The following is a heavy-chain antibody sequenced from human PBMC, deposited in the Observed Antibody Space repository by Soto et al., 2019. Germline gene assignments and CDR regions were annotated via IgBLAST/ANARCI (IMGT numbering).Heavy chain of an antibody. CDR1: GYTFTSYA. CDR3: ARGKGYNWNHGWFDP. J-gene: IGHJ5*02. Sequence: QVQLVQSGAEEKKPGASVKVSCKASGYTFTSYAMHWVRQAPGQRLEWMGWINAGNGNTKYSQKFQGRVTITRDTSASTAYMELSSLRSEDTAVDYCARGKGYNWNHGWFDPWGQGTLVTVS. D-gene: IGHD1-20*01. V-gene: IGHV1-3*05. CDR2: INAGNGNT.